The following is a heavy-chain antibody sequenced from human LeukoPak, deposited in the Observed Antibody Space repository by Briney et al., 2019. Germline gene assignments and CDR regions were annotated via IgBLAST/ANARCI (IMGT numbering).Heavy chain of an antibody. CDR1: GVSIRNYC. CDR3: ARWHSHGRYFDY. CDR2: ICDSGNI. J-gene: IGHJ4*02. Sequence: SETLSLTCTVSGVSIRNYCWNWIRQPPGKGLEWIGYICDSGNIAYKPSLKSRVTISVDTSKNQFSLKLTSATAADTAVYYCARWHSHGRYFDYWGQGALVTVSS. D-gene: IGHD1-26*01. V-gene: IGHV4-59*01.